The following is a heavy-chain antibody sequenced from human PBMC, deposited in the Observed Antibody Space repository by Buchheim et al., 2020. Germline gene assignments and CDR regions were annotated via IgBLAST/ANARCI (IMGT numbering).Heavy chain of an antibody. CDR3: ARASPVGYGDYVPKLHYFDY. CDR1: GGSISSYY. CDR2: IYYSGST. D-gene: IGHD4-17*01. Sequence: QVQLQESGPGLVKPSETLSLTCTVSGGSISSYYWSWIRQPPGKGLEWIGYIYYSGSTNYNPSLNSRVTITVDTSKNQFSLKLSSVTAADTAVYYSARASPVGYGDYVPKLHYFDYWGQGTL. V-gene: IGHV4-59*01. J-gene: IGHJ4*02.